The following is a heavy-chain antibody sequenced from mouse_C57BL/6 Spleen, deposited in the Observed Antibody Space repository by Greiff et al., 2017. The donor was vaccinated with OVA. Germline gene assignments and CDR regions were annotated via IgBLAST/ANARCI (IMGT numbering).Heavy chain of an antibody. CDR1: GFSLTSYG. CDR3: AKTRGYDYDESAMDY. Sequence: VQLQQSGPGLVQPSQSLSITCTVSGFSLTSYGVHWVRQSPGKGLEWLGVIWRGGSTDYNAAFMSRLSITKDNSKSQVFFKMNSLQADDTAIYYCAKTRGYDYDESAMDYWGQGTSVTVSS. CDR2: IWRGGST. V-gene: IGHV2-5*01. J-gene: IGHJ4*01. D-gene: IGHD2-4*01.